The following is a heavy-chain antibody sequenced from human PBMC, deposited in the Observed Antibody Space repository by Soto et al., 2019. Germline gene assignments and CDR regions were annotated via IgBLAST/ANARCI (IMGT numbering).Heavy chain of an antibody. D-gene: IGHD1-26*01. CDR1: GGSFSGYY. Sequence: SSETLSLTCAVYGGSFSGYYWTWIRQPPGKGLEWIGEINHRGSTNYTPSLKSRVTISVDTSKNQFSLGLSSVTAADTAVYYCVRALELVGAHRPLDYWGQGILVTVSS. CDR3: VRALELVGAHRPLDY. J-gene: IGHJ4*02. V-gene: IGHV4-34*01. CDR2: INHRGST.